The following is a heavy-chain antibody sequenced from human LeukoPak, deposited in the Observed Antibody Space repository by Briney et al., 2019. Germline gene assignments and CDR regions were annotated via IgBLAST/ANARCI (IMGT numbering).Heavy chain of an antibody. CDR1: GFTFSSYG. V-gene: IGHV3-33*06. CDR3: AKQPFRTYYYVSGSYSPPDY. J-gene: IGHJ4*02. Sequence: PGRSLRLSCAASGFTFSSYGMHWVRQAPGKGLEWVVVIWYDGSNKYYADSVKGRFTISRDNSKNTLYLQMNSLRAEDTAVYYCAKQPFRTYYYVSGSYSPPDYWGQGTLVTVSS. D-gene: IGHD3-10*01. CDR2: IWYDGSNK.